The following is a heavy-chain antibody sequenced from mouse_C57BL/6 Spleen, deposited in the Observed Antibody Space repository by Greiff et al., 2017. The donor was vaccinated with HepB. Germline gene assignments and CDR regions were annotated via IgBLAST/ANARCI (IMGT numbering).Heavy chain of an antibody. D-gene: IGHD1-1*01. V-gene: IGHV1-80*01. Sequence: VQLQQSGAELVKPGASVKISCKASGYAFSSYWMNWVKQRPGKGLEWIGQIYPGDGDTNYNGKFKGKATLTADKSSSTAYMQLSSLTSEDSAVYFCARFQYYYGSSYFYFDYWGQGTTLTVSS. CDR1: GYAFSSYW. CDR3: ARFQYYYGSSYFYFDY. CDR2: IYPGDGDT. J-gene: IGHJ2*01.